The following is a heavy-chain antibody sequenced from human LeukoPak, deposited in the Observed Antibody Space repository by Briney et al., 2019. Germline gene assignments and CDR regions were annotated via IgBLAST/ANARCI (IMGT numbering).Heavy chain of an antibody. Sequence: GGSLRLSCEGSGFSFSSYWMTWVRQLPGKGPEWVANIRQDESERYFADSVKGRFTISRDNAKKSVYLHMSSLRAEDTAVYYCARGGITMIVVEDAFDIWGQGTMVTVSS. V-gene: IGHV3-7*01. CDR1: GFSFSSYW. D-gene: IGHD3-22*01. CDR3: ARGGITMIVVEDAFDI. CDR2: IRQDESER. J-gene: IGHJ3*02.